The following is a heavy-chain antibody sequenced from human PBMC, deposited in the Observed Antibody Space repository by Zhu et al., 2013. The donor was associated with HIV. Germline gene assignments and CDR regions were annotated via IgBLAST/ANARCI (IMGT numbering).Heavy chain of an antibody. J-gene: IGHJ4*02. CDR3: ARGAVVVPAAPDY. D-gene: IGHD2-2*01. CDR2: ISAYNGNT. CDR1: GYTFTNFG. Sequence: QVQLVQPGSEMKKPGASLKVSCKASGYTFTNFGVTWVRQAPGQGLEWMGWISAYNGNTKYAQKLQGRVTMTTDTSTSTAYMELRSLRSDDTAMYYCARGAVVVPAAPDYWGQGTLVTVSS. V-gene: IGHV1-18*01.